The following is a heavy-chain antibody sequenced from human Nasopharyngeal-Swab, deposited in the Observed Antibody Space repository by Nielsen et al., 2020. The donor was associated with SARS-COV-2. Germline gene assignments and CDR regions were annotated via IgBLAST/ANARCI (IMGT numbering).Heavy chain of an antibody. CDR1: GGSFSGYY. V-gene: IGHV4-34*01. D-gene: IGHD6-13*01. CDR3: ASIAAAGT. Sequence: SETLSLTCAVYGGSFSGYYWSWIRQPPGKGLEWIGEINHSGSTNYNPSLKSRVTISVDTSKNQFSLKLSSVTAADTAVYYCASIAAAGTWGQGTLVTVSS. CDR2: INHSGST. J-gene: IGHJ4*02.